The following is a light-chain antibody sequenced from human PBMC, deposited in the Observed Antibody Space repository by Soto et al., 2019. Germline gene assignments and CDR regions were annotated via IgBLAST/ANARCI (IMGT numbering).Light chain of an antibody. J-gene: IGLJ3*02. CDR2: NNN. V-gene: IGLV1-44*01. Sequence: QSVLTQPPSASGTPGQRVTISCSGSRSXXGNNAVTWYQQFPGTAPKLLIYNNNQRPSGVPDRFSGSKSGTSASLAISGLXSXXXXXYXCATWDDSLNARGVFGGGTKLTVL. CDR3: ATWDDSLNARGV. CDR1: RSXXGNNA.